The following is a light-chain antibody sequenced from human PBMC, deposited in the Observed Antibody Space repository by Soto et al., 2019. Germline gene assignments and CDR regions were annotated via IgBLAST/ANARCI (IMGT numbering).Light chain of an antibody. Sequence: DIPMTQSPSTGAAAVGDSITTNSQASQDISKYLNWYQQKPGKAPKLLIYDASNLETGIPSRFSGSGSGTNFSLIITSLQSEDIVTYYCQQYENLPITFGGGTKVDI. CDR1: QDISKY. CDR2: DAS. J-gene: IGKJ4*01. CDR3: QQYENLPIT. V-gene: IGKV1-33*01.